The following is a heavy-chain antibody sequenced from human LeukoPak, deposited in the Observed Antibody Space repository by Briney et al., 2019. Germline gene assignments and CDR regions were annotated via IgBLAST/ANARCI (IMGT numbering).Heavy chain of an antibody. CDR3: AKDSRWDIVVVPAAEPYYFDY. J-gene: IGHJ4*02. CDR1: GFTFDDYA. V-gene: IGHV3-9*01. CDR2: ISWSSNTI. Sequence: GGSLRLSCAASGFTFDDYAMHWVRQAPGKCLEWVSGISWSSNTIVYADSVKGRFTISRDNAKNSLYLQMNSLRAEDTAVYYCAKDSRWDIVVVPAAEPYYFDYWGQGTLVTVSS. D-gene: IGHD2-2*01.